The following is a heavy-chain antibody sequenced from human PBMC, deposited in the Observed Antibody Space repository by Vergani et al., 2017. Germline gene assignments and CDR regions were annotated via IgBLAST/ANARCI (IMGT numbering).Heavy chain of an antibody. D-gene: IGHD3-16*01. CDR1: GGPISSGGYY. CDR2: IYYSGST. J-gene: IGHJ6*02. V-gene: IGHV4-31*03. Sequence: QVQLQESGPGLVKPSQTLSLTCTVSGGPISSGGYYWSWIRQHPGKGLEWIGYIYYSGSTYYNPSLKSRVTISVDTSKNQFSLKLSSVTAADTAVYYCAREGYDYVWGGSYYGMDVWGQGTTVTVSS. CDR3: AREGYDYVWGGSYYGMDV.